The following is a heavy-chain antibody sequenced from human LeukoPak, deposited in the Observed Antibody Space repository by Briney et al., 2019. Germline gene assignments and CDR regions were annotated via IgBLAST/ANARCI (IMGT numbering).Heavy chain of an antibody. D-gene: IGHD3-16*02. J-gene: IGHJ4*02. CDR3: AREIIWGGDRRLYYFDS. Sequence: SETLSLTCAVYGGSFSGYYWNWIRQAPGKGLEWIGEINHSGSTRYNPSLKSRLTMSVDTSRNQFSLNLDSVTAADTAVYFCAREIIWGGDRRLYYFDSWGQGTLVTVSS. CDR2: INHSGST. V-gene: IGHV4-34*01. CDR1: GGSFSGYY.